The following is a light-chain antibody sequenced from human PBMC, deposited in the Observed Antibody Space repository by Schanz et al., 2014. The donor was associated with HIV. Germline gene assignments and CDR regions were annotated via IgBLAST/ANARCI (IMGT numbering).Light chain of an antibody. CDR1: SSNIGAGYD. CDR2: DDN. V-gene: IGLV1-40*01. J-gene: IGLJ3*02. Sequence: QSVLTQPPSLSGAPGQRVSLSCNGTSSNIGAGYDVHWYQQFPGTAPKLLIFDDNSRPSGVPDRFSGSKSGTSASLAISGLRSEDEADYYCAAWDDSLSGRVFGGGTKLTVL. CDR3: AAWDDSLSGRV.